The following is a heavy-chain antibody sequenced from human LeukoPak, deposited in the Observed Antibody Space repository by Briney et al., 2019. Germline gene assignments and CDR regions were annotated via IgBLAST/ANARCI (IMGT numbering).Heavy chain of an antibody. CDR1: GYTFTRYG. J-gene: IGHJ4*02. V-gene: IGHV1-18*01. CDR3: ARATGYYTPRYFDY. Sequence: ASVKVSCKASGYTFTRYGISWVRQAPGQGLEWMGWISAYNGNTNYAQKLQGRVTMTTDTSTSTAYMELRSLRSDDTAVYYCARATGYYTPRYFDYWGQGTLVTVSS. CDR2: ISAYNGNT. D-gene: IGHD3/OR15-3a*01.